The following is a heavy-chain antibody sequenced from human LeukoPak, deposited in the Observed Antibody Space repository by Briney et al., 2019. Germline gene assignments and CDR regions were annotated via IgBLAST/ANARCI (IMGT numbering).Heavy chain of an antibody. Sequence: ETLSLTCAVYGGSFSGYYWSWIRQPPGKGLEWIGEINHSGSTNYNPSLKSRVTISVDTSKNQFSLKLSSVTAADTAVYYWASAASSCSGGSCYYDYWGQGTLVTV. CDR3: ASAASSCSGGSCYYDY. V-gene: IGHV4-34*01. D-gene: IGHD2-15*01. CDR1: GGSFSGYY. CDR2: INHSGST. J-gene: IGHJ4*02.